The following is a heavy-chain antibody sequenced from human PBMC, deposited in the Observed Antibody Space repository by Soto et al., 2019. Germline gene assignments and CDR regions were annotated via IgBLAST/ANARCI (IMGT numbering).Heavy chain of an antibody. Sequence: SENLSLTCAVSGGSISSGGYYWSWIRQHPGKGLEWIGYIYYSGSTYYNPSLKSRVTISVDTSKNQFSLKLSSVTAADTAVYYGGRGFAGFPKGLLLTYFDYCCQGNLVTVSS. V-gene: IGHV4-31*11. CDR2: IYYSGST. J-gene: IGHJ4*02. CDR3: GRGFAGFPKGLLLTYFDY. D-gene: IGHD1-20*01. CDR1: GGSISSGGYY.